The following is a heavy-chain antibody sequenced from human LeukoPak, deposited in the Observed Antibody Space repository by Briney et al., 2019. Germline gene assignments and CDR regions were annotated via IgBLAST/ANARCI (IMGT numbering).Heavy chain of an antibody. CDR3: ARGWFDTTAYHHPFDY. CDR2: ISPYNGNV. V-gene: IGHV1-18*01. CDR1: GYTFSRYG. Sequence: ASVTVSCKASGYTFSRYGISWVRQAPGQGLEWMGWISPYNGNVNYAHQLQDRVTMTTDASTGTAYMEVRSLRSDDTAVYYCARGWFDTTAYHHPFDYWGQGTLVTVSS. J-gene: IGHJ4*02. D-gene: IGHD3-9*01.